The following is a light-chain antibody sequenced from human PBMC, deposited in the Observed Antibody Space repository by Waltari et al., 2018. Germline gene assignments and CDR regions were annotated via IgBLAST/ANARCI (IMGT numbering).Light chain of an antibody. J-gene: IGLJ2*01. CDR2: DVT. Sequence: QSALTQPRSVSGSPGQSVTISCIGSNSDVGADNYVSWYQHHPGKAPKLIIYDVTKRPSGVPDRFSGSKSDSTASLTISGLQAEDEADYYCCSYAGYYTIFGGGTKVTAL. CDR3: CSYAGYYTI. V-gene: IGLV2-11*01. CDR1: NSDVGADNY.